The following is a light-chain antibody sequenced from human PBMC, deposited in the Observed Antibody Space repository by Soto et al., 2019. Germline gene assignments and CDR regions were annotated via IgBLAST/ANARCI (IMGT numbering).Light chain of an antibody. J-gene: IGLJ3*02. CDR3: SSYAGSNNVL. Sequence: QSVLTQPPSASGSPGQSVTISCTGTTSDVGGYHSVSWYQQHPGKAPKVIIYEVTKRPSGVPDRFSGSKSGNTASLTVSGLQADDDADYYCSSYAGSNNVLFGGGTQLTVL. V-gene: IGLV2-8*01. CDR1: TSDVGGYHS. CDR2: EVT.